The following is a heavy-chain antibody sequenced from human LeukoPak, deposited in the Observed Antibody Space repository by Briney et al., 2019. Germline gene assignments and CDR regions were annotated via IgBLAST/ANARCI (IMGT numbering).Heavy chain of an antibody. CDR2: IYSGGST. J-gene: IGHJ5*02. CDR1: GVTVCSNY. Sequence: PGGSLRLSCAASGVTVCSNYMSWVRQAPGKGVEWVSVIYSGGSTYYADSVKGRFTISRDNSKNTLYLQMNSLRAEDTAVYYCARWVVVAATQVWFDPWGQGTLVTVSS. V-gene: IGHV3-53*01. CDR3: ARWVVVAATQVWFDP. D-gene: IGHD2-15*01.